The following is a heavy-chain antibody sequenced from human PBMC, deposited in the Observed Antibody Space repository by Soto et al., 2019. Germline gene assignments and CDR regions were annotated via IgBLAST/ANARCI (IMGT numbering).Heavy chain of an antibody. Sequence: QVQLQESGPGLVKPSETLSLTCTVSGGSISSYYWSWIRQPPGKGLEWIGYIYYSGSTNYNPSLKSRGTISVETSKNQFSLKLSSVTAADTAVYYCAREASTRYYDSSGLGGGPRYYYYGMDVWGQGTTVTVSS. D-gene: IGHD3-22*01. CDR2: IYYSGST. CDR1: GGSISSYY. J-gene: IGHJ6*02. CDR3: AREASTRYYDSSGLGGGPRYYYYGMDV. V-gene: IGHV4-59*01.